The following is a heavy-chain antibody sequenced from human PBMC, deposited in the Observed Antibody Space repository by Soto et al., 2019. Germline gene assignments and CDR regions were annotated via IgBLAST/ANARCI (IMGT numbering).Heavy chain of an antibody. Sequence: LGLSWAASAFTFGSYGMHWVRQAPGKGLEWVTLISHDGGRQYYADSVKGRFTISRDNSKNTLYLQMNSLRAEDTAVYYCAKDLDAYSRSWPCDYWGQGTLVTVSS. CDR1: AFTFGSYG. J-gene: IGHJ4*02. V-gene: IGHV3-30*18. CDR2: ISHDGGRQ. D-gene: IGHD6-13*01. CDR3: AKDLDAYSRSWPCDY.